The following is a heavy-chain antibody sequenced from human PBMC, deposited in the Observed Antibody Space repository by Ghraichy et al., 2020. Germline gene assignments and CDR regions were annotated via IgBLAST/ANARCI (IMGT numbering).Heavy chain of an antibody. V-gene: IGHV1-2*06. CDR3: ARDYYDSSGYQYYYYYMDV. CDR2: INPNSGGT. CDR1: GYTFTGYY. Sequence: ASVKVSCKASGYTFTGYYMHWVRQAPGQGLEWMGRINPNSGGTNYAQKFQGRVTMTRDTSISTAYMELSRLRSDDTAVYYCARDYYDSSGYQYYYYYMDVWGKGTTVTVSS. D-gene: IGHD3-22*01. J-gene: IGHJ6*03.